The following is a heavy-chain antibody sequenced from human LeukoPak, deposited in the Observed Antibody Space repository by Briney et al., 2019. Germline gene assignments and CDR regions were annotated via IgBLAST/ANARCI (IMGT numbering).Heavy chain of an antibody. CDR3: AKDRGRVLWENYFDY. D-gene: IGHD1-26*01. CDR1: GFTLNSYA. J-gene: IGHJ4*02. V-gene: IGHV3-30-3*01. CDR2: ISYDGSNK. Sequence: PGGSLRLSCAASGFTLNSYAMHWVRQAPGKGLEWVAVISYDGSNKYYADSVKGRFTISRDNAKNSLYLQMNSLRAEDTALYYCAKDRGRVLWENYFDYWGQGTLVTVSS.